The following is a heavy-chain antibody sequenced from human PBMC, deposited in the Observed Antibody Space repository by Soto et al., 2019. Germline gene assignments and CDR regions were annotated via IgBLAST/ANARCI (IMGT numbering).Heavy chain of an antibody. CDR2: IWYDGNNK. Sequence: XVSLRLSGAASGFTFSNYGMHWVRQAPGKGLEWVAVIWYDGNNKYYADSVKGRFTISRDNSNNTLYVQMTSLRAEDTAVYYCARGLHSLFDYWGQGTLVTVSS. CDR1: GFTFSNYG. J-gene: IGHJ4*02. V-gene: IGHV3-33*01. D-gene: IGHD2-21*01. CDR3: ARGLHSLFDY.